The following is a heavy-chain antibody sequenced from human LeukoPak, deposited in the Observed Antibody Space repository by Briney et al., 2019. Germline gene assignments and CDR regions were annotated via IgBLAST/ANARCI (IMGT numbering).Heavy chain of an antibody. CDR1: VGTLSSYA. CDR3: VRGPGDCYEY. CDR2: IIPLFGIA. D-gene: IGHD2-21*02. V-gene: IGHV1-69*05. Sequence: SEKGSCKGPVGTLSSYAISSGRQAPVQRLEWMGRIIPLFGIANYAQKFQGRVTLTTDESTSTAYMELRSLRHEATAVYYCVRGPGDCYEYWGEGTLVTVFS. J-gene: IGHJ4*02.